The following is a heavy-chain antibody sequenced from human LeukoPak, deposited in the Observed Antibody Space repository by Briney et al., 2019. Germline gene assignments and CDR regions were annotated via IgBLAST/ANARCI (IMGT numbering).Heavy chain of an antibody. J-gene: IGHJ3*02. V-gene: IGHV3-23*01. Sequence: GGSLRLSCATSGFTFSSYAMSWVRQPPGKGLEWVSVISGGTTSTYYADSVKGRFTISRDNSKNTLYLQMNSLRAEDTAVYYCAKVGGLAGRAFDIWGQGTMVTVSS. D-gene: IGHD1-26*01. CDR2: ISGGTTST. CDR1: GFTFSSYA. CDR3: AKVGGLAGRAFDI.